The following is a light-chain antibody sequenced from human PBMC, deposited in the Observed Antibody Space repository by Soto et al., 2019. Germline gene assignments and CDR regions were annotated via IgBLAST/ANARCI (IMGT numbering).Light chain of an antibody. CDR2: EVS. CDR3: SSYTSSSPHAL. CDR1: SSDVGGYNY. V-gene: IGLV2-14*01. Sequence: QSALTQPASVSGSPGQSITISCTGTSSDVGGYNYVSWYQQHSGKAPKLMIYEVSNRPSGVSNRFSGSKSGNTASLTISGLQAEDEADYYCSSYTSSSPHALFGGGTKVTVL. J-gene: IGLJ2*01.